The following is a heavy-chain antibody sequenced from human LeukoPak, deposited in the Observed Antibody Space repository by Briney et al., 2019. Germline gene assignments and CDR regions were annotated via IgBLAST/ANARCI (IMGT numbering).Heavy chain of an antibody. Sequence: GESLKISCKGSGYSFTTYRIGWVRQMPGKGLEWMGIIYPGDSDTRYSPSFQGQVTISADKSISTAYLQWSSLKASDTAMYYCAACAVVTGWAFDIWGQGTMVTVSS. D-gene: IGHD4-23*01. V-gene: IGHV5-51*01. CDR1: GYSFTTYR. J-gene: IGHJ3*02. CDR2: IYPGDSDT. CDR3: AACAVVTGWAFDI.